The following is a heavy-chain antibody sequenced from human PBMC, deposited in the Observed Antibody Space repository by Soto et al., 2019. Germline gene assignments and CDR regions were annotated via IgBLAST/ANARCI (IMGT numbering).Heavy chain of an antibody. J-gene: IGHJ3*02. CDR3: ARGGWLLRADAFDI. D-gene: IGHD3-22*01. V-gene: IGHV3-7*03. Sequence: EVQLVESGGGLVQPGGSLRLSCAASGFTFSSCWMSWVRQAPGKGLEWVANIKQDGSEKYYVDSVKGRFTISRDNAKNSLYLQMDSLRAEDTAVYYCARGGWLLRADAFDIWGQGTMVTVSS. CDR2: IKQDGSEK. CDR1: GFTFSSCW.